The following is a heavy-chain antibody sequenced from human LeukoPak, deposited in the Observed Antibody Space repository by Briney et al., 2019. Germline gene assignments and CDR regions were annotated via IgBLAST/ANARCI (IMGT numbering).Heavy chain of an antibody. Sequence: SETLSLTCAVYGGSFSGYYWSWIRQPPGKGLEWIGEINHSGSTNYNPSLKSRVTMSVDTSKNQFSLKLSSVTAADTAVYYCARGRWLQYGGGYYFDYWGQGTLVTVSS. D-gene: IGHD5-24*01. J-gene: IGHJ4*02. CDR1: GGSFSGYY. CDR3: ARGRWLQYGGGYYFDY. V-gene: IGHV4-34*01. CDR2: INHSGST.